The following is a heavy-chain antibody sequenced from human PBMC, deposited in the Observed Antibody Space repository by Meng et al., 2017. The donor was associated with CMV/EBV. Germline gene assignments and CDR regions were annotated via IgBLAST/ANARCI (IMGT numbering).Heavy chain of an antibody. CDR1: GGSITSETFY. J-gene: IGHJ4*02. D-gene: IGHD2-2*01. CDR3: ARGAHCSSTSCYNI. Sequence: SETLSLTCSVSGGSITSETFYWGWIRQSPGKGLEWIASIYSSGNTNYNPSLKSRLTISLDTSRNQFSLKLSSVTAADTAVYYCARGAHCSSTSCYNIWGQGTLVTVSS. V-gene: IGHV4-39*07. CDR2: IYSSGNT.